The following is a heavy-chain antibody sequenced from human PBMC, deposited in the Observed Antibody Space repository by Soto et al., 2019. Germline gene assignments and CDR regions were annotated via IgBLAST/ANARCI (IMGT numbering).Heavy chain of an antibody. Sequence: EVHLVESGGGSAKPGGSLRLSCAASGFAFVDAWMNWFRQRPLKGLEWIGRITARAAGGTTDYAAPVKGRISISSDDSKSALYLQMNSLRGGDTAVYYCTTDRDKYGLGSFFDFWGQGAQVTVCS. J-gene: IGHJ4*02. CDR2: ITARAAGGTT. CDR3: TTDRDKYGLGSFFDF. CDR1: GFAFVDAW. V-gene: IGHV3-15*07. D-gene: IGHD3-10*01.